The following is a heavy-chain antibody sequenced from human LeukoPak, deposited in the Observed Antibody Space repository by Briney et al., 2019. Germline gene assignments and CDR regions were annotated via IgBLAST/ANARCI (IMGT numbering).Heavy chain of an antibody. V-gene: IGHV3-48*03. Sequence: PGGSLRLSCAASEFTFSSYEMNWVRQAPGKGLEWVSYISSTGDTTYYADSVKGRFVISRDNAKNSLYLQMNSLRADDTAIYYCARNRGPQPYDMDVWGRGTTVTVSS. J-gene: IGHJ6*02. CDR3: ARNRGPQPYDMDV. CDR2: ISSTGDTT. D-gene: IGHD2/OR15-2a*01. CDR1: EFTFSSYE.